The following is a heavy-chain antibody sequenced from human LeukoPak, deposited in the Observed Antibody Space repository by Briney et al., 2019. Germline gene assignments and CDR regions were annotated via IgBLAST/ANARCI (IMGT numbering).Heavy chain of an antibody. CDR3: ARARYRTNYGMDV. V-gene: IGHV1-8*01. CDR1: GYTFPSYH. CDR2: MNHNSGNT. Sequence: ASVKVSCQASGYTFPSYHINWVRQATGQGVEWVGWMNHNSGNTGDAQKFRGRVTMTRNTSISTAYMERSSLRSEDTAVYYCARARYRTNYGMDVWGQGTTVTVSS. J-gene: IGHJ6*02. D-gene: IGHD1-1*01.